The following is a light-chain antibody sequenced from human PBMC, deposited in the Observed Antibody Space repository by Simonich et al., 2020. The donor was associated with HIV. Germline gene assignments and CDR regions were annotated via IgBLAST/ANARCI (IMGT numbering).Light chain of an antibody. V-gene: IGKV1-33*01. J-gene: IGKJ4*01. Sequence: DIQMTQSPSSLSASVGDRFTITYQTSKDIRNYLNLYQQKPGKAPTLLIYDASNLETGVPSRFSGSGSGTDFTFTISSLQSEDIATYYCQQYDNLPLTFGGGTKVEIK. CDR1: KDIRNY. CDR3: QQYDNLPLT. CDR2: DAS.